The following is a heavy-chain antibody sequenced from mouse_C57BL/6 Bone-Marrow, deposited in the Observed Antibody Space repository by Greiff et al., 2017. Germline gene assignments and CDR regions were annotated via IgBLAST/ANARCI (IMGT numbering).Heavy chain of an antibody. J-gene: IGHJ2*01. CDR3: TTGDY. V-gene: IGHV14-4*01. CDR2: IDPENGDT. Sequence: VQLQQSGAELVRPGASVKLSCTASGFNIKDDYMHWVKQRPEQGLEWIGWIDPENGDTESASKFQGQATITADPSSNTAYLQLSSLTSEDTAVYYCTTGDYWGQGTTLTVSS. CDR1: GFNIKDDY.